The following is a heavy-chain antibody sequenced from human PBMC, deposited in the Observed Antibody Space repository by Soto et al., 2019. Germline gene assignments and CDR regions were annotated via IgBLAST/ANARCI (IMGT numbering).Heavy chain of an antibody. CDR2: INPDDSET. J-gene: IGHJ4*02. CDR1: GYNFNMYW. V-gene: IGHV5-51*01. D-gene: IGHD2-15*01. CDR3: ARQEPPRYCSNPTCLAPFDY. Sequence: GESLKISCQGSGYNFNMYWIGWVRQMPGKGLEWMGIINPDDSETRYSPSFLGQVTISADKSISTAYLQWSSLEASDTATYYCARQEPPRYCSNPTCLAPFDYWGQGALVTVSS.